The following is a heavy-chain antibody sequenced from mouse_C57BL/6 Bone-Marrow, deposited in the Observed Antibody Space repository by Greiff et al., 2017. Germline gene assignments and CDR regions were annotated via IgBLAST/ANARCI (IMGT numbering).Heavy chain of an antibody. CDR3: TRGGDYVSISDYAKDY. CDR2: IDPETGGT. D-gene: IGHD1-1*01. J-gene: IGHJ4*01. CDR1: GYTFTDYE. Sequence: QVHVKQSGAELVRPGASVTLSCKASGYTFTDYEMHWVKQTPVHGLEWIGAIDPETGGTAYNPKFKGKAIMTADKSSNTAYMELRSLTSEDSAVYYCTRGGDYVSISDYAKDYWGQGTSVTVSS. V-gene: IGHV1-15*01.